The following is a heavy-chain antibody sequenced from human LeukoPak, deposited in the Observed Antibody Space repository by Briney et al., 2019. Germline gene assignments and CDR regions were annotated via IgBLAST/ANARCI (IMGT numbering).Heavy chain of an antibody. D-gene: IGHD3-22*01. CDR2: IYSGGST. J-gene: IGHJ4*02. CDR1: GFTFSNAW. Sequence: GGSLRLSCAASGFTFSNAWMSWVRQAPGKGLEWVSVIYSGGSTYYADSVKGRFTISRDNSKNTLYLQMNSLRAEDTAVYYCARFLTYYYDSSGSQAFDYWGQGTLVTVSS. V-gene: IGHV3-66*01. CDR3: ARFLTYYYDSSGSQAFDY.